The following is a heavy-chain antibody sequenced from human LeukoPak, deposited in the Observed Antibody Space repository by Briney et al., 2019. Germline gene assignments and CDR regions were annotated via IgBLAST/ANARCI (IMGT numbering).Heavy chain of an antibody. J-gene: IGHJ6*02. V-gene: IGHV3-30*04. CDR1: GFTFNSYA. D-gene: IGHD2-15*01. CDR2: ISYDGSNN. CDR3: AREDCSGGSCYSPGRNYYYGMDV. Sequence: PGRSLRLSCAASGFTFNSYALHWVRQAPGKGLEWVAVISYDGSNNYYGESVKGRFTISRDNSKNMVYLQMNSLRSEDTAVYYCAREDCSGGSCYSPGRNYYYGMDVWGQGTTVTVSS.